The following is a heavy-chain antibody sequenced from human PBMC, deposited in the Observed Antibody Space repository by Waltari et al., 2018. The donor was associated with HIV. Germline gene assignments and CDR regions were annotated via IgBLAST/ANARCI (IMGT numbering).Heavy chain of an antibody. CDR2: INPNSGGT. Sequence: QVQLVQSGAAVTQPGASVKVSCKASGYTFTGHYMHRVRQAPGQGLEWMGWINPNSGGTNYAQKFQGRVTMTRDTSISTAYMELSRLRSDDTAVYYCARGGGGGTVTLFDYWGQGTLVTVSS. V-gene: IGHV1-2*02. J-gene: IGHJ4*02. D-gene: IGHD4-17*01. CDR3: ARGGGGGTVTLFDY. CDR1: GYTFTGHY.